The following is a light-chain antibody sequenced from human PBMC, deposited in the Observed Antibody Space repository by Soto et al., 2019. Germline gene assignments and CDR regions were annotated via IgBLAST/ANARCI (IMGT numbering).Light chain of an antibody. CDR3: QQYNTYSRT. V-gene: IGKV1-5*03. CDR1: QRISSW. CDR2: KAS. Sequence: DIQMTQSPSTLSASVGDRVTITCRASQRISSWLAWYQQKPGKAPKLLIYKASSLESRVPSRFSGSGSGTEFTLTISSLQPDDFATYYCQQYNTYSRTFGQGTNLEIK. J-gene: IGKJ2*01.